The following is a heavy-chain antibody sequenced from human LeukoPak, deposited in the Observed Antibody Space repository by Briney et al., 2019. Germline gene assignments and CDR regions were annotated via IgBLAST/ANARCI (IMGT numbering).Heavy chain of an antibody. CDR2: ISYDGSNK. CDR3: ARDRERYCSGGSCQNFDY. Sequence: GGSLRLSCAASGFTFSSYAMHWVRQAPGKGLEWVAVISYDGSNKYYADSVKGRFTTSRDNSKNTLYLQMNSLRAEDTAVYYCARDRERYCSGGSCQNFDYWGQGTLVTVSS. CDR1: GFTFSSYA. D-gene: IGHD2-15*01. V-gene: IGHV3-30*04. J-gene: IGHJ4*02.